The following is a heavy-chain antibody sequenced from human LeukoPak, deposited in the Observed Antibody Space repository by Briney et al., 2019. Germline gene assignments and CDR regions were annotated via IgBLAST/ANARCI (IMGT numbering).Heavy chain of an antibody. CDR3: ARGDYYDSSGYYYGY. J-gene: IGHJ4*02. CDR1: GFTFSSYW. V-gene: IGHV3-7*04. Sequence: GGSLRLSCAASGFTFSSYWMSWVRQAPGKGLEWVANIKQDGSEKYYVDSVKGRFTISRDNAKNSLCLQMNSLRAEDTAVYYCARGDYYDSSGYYYGYWGQGTLVTVSS. D-gene: IGHD3-22*01. CDR2: IKQDGSEK.